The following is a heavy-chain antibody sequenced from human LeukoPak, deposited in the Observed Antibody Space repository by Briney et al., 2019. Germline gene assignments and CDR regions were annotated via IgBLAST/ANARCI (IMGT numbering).Heavy chain of an antibody. CDR2: ISAYNGNT. V-gene: IGHV1-18*01. Sequence: ASVKVSCKASGGTFSGYAISWVRQAPGQGLEWMGWISAYNGNTNYAQKLQGRVTMTTDTSTSTAYMELRSLRSDDTAVYYCARTATHIFNFDYWGQGTLVTVSS. J-gene: IGHJ4*02. CDR3: ARTATHIFNFDY. CDR1: GGTFSGYA. D-gene: IGHD3-9*01.